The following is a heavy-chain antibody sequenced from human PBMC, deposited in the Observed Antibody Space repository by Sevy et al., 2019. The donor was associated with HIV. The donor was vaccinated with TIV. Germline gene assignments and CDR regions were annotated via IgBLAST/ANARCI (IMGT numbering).Heavy chain of an antibody. D-gene: IGHD3-3*01. CDR3: AKRPSLFYLLDY. Sequence: GGSMRLSCAASGFTFSNYGMHWVRQAPGKGLEWVAVISYDGSKKYYADSVKGRFTISRDDSKNTLYLQMNSLGTEDTAVYYCAKRPSLFYLLDYWGQGTLVTVSS. CDR1: GFTFSNYG. CDR2: ISYDGSKK. J-gene: IGHJ4*02. V-gene: IGHV3-30*18.